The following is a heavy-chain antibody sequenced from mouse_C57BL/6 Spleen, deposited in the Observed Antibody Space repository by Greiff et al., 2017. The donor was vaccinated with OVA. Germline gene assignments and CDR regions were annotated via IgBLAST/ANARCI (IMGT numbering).Heavy chain of an antibody. CDR3: ARKKDLIYDGYYDYFDY. CDR1: GYTFTSYW. V-gene: IGHV1-59*01. Sequence: VQLQQPGAELVRPGTSVKLSCKASGYTFTSYWMHWVKQRPGQGLEWIGVIDPSDSYTNYNQKFKGKATLTVDTSSSTAYMQLSSLTSEDSAVYYCARKKDLIYDGYYDYFDYGGQGTTLTVSS. CDR2: IDPSDSYT. D-gene: IGHD2-3*01. J-gene: IGHJ2*01.